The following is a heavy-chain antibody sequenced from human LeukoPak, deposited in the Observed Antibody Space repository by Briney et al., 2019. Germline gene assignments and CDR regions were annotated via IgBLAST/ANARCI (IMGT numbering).Heavy chain of an antibody. CDR3: ARERFARDSSGAILDY. J-gene: IGHJ4*02. D-gene: IGHD3-22*01. CDR1: GFTFSSYA. Sequence: PGGSLRLSCAASGFTFSSYAMHWVRQAPGKGLEWVAVISYDGSNKYYADSVKGRFTISRGNSKNTLYLQMNSLRAEDTAVYYCARERFARDSSGAILDYWGQGTLVTVSS. V-gene: IGHV3-30-3*01. CDR2: ISYDGSNK.